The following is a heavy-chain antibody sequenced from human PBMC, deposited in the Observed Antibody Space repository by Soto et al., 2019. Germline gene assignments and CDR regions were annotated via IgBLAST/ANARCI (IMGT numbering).Heavy chain of an antibody. CDR1: GGSISSYY. V-gene: IGHV4-59*01. CDR3: ARVESILWFGELLSPMDV. Sequence: NPSETLSLTCTVSGGSISSYYWSWIRQPPGKGLEWIGYIYYSGSTNYNPSLKSRVTISVDTSKNQFSLKLSSVTAADTAVYYCARVESILWFGELLSPMDVWGQGTTVTVS. J-gene: IGHJ6*02. CDR2: IYYSGST. D-gene: IGHD3-10*01.